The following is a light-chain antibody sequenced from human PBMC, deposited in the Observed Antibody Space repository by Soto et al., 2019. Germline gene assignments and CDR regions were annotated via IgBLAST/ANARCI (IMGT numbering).Light chain of an antibody. Sequence: VMTQAPPKLVVSARERATLSCRASQTINNNVAWYQLKDGQVPRLVIYGASTRATDIPARFSGSGSGTDFTLTIRSLQAEDVAVYNCQQYYSTPRTYGRGTKVDIK. V-gene: IGKV3-15*01. CDR2: GAS. CDR1: QTINNN. J-gene: IGKJ1*01. CDR3: QQYYSTPRT.